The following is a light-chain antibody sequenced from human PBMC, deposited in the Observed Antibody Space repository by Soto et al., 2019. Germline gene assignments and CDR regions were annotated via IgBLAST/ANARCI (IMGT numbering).Light chain of an antibody. CDR2: INSDGSH. J-gene: IGLJ1*01. CDR3: QTWGTGIRV. V-gene: IGLV4-69*01. Sequence: QSVLTQSPSASASLGASVKFICTLSSGHSSYAIAWHQQQPEKGPRYLMKINSDGSHSKGDGIPDRFSGSSSGAERYLTISSLQSEDAADYYCQTWGTGIRVFGTGTKVTVL. CDR1: SGHSSYA.